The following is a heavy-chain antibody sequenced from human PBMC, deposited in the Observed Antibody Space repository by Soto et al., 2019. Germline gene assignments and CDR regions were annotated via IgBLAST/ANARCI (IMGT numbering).Heavy chain of an antibody. J-gene: IGHJ1*01. CDR1: GFSFGNYV. CDR3: TKGGDSWSGYAQH. CDR2: ISDSGGSS. Sequence: PGGSLRLSCAASGFSFGNYVMNWVRQAPGKGLEWVPGISDSGGSSSSADSVKGRFTVSRDNSKNTLYLQMDSLTGDDTAVYYCTKGGDSWSGYAQHWGQGALVTGS. V-gene: IGHV3-23*01. D-gene: IGHD3-3*01.